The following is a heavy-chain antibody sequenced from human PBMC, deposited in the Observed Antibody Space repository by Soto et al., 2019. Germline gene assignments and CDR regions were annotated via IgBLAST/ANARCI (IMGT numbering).Heavy chain of an antibody. V-gene: IGHV1-18*01. CDR3: ARGSPLDHYYYDSSGYYSPLDY. J-gene: IGHJ4*02. D-gene: IGHD3-22*01. Sequence: ASVKVSCKASGYTFTSYGISWVRQAPGQGLEWMGWISAYNGNTNYAQKLQGRVTMTTDTSTSTAYMELRSLRSDDTAVYYCARGSPLDHYYYDSSGYYSPLDYWGQGTLVTVSS. CDR1: GYTFTSYG. CDR2: ISAYNGNT.